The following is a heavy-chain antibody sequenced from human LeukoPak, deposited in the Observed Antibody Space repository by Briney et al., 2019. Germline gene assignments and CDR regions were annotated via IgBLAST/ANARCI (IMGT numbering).Heavy chain of an antibody. CDR3: ARDGVRDGLYFDR. D-gene: IGHD5-24*01. J-gene: IGHJ4*02. CDR1: GFTFSSYR. CDR2: ISSSHNNI. V-gene: IGHV3-21*01. Sequence: GGSLRLSCAASGFTFSSYRMNWVRQAPGKGLDWVSSISSSHNNIYYADSVKGRFSISRDNAKNSLFLQMNSLRAEDTAVYSCARDGVRDGLYFDRWGQGTLVTVSS.